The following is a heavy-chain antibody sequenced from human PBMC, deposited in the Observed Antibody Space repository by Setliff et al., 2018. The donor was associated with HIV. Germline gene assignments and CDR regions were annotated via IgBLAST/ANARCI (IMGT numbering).Heavy chain of an antibody. CDR2: VNRDGSST. Sequence: GGSLSLSCAASGFTFDRFWMHWVRQAPGKSLVWVSRVNRDGSSTTYADSVKDRFTISRDNAKNTLYLQMNSLRAEDTGVYYCHSGYDTEEQSYFDYWGQGALVTVS. CDR1: GFTFDRFW. V-gene: IGHV3-74*01. J-gene: IGHJ4*02. CDR3: HSGYDTEEQSYFDY. D-gene: IGHD5-12*01.